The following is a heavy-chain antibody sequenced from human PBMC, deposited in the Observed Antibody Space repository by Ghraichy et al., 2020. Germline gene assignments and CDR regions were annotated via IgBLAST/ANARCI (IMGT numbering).Heavy chain of an antibody. J-gene: IGHJ4*02. V-gene: IGHV4-59*01. CDR3: ARALEDKDFWSGYPKIIFDY. CDR1: GGSISSYY. Sequence: SETLSLTCSVSGGSISSYYWSWIRQPPGKGLEWIGYIYYTGSINYNPSLKSRVTISVDTSINQFSLRLTSVTAADTAVYYCARALEDKDFWSGYPKIIFDYWGQGSLVTVSS. D-gene: IGHD3-3*01. CDR2: IYYTGSI.